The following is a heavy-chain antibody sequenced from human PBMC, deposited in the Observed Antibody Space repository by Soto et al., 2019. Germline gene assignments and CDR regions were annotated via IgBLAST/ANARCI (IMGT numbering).Heavy chain of an antibody. CDR1: GFIFSIYD. CDR2: ISYDGSYK. V-gene: IGHV3-30*03. CDR3: AALEYSSSSGFDY. D-gene: IGHD6-6*01. J-gene: IGHJ4*02. Sequence: QVHLVESGGGVVQRGGSLRLSCAASGFIFSIYDMHWVRQAPGKGLEWVAVISYDGSYKYFTDSVKGRFTVSRDNSKNTLDLEMKSLRPEDTAVYFCAALEYSSSSGFDYWGQGSLVTVSS.